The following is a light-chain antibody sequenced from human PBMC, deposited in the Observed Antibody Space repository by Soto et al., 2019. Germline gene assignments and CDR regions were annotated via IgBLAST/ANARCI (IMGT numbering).Light chain of an antibody. J-gene: IGKJ1*01. CDR1: QSVSSSY. CDR2: GAS. Sequence: EIVLTQSPGTLSLSPGERATLSCRASQSVSSSYLAWYQQKPGQAPRLLIYGASSRAAGIPDRFSGSGSGTDFTLTISRLEPEDFAVYYFQQYGSSPQTFGQGTKVDNK. V-gene: IGKV3-20*01. CDR3: QQYGSSPQT.